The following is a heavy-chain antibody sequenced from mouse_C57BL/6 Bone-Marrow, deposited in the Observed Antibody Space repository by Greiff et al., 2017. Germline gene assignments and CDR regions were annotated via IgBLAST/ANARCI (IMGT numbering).Heavy chain of an antibody. J-gene: IGHJ4*01. V-gene: IGHV1-69*01. Sequence: QVQLQQPGAELVMPGASVKLSCTASGFTFTSYWMHWVKQRPGQGLEWIGEIDPSDSYTNYTQKFKGKSTLTVDKSSSTAYMQLSSLTSEDSAVYYCARGGYYYAMDYWGQGTSVTVSS. CDR3: ARGGYYYAMDY. CDR2: IDPSDSYT. CDR1: GFTFTSYW. D-gene: IGHD2-2*01.